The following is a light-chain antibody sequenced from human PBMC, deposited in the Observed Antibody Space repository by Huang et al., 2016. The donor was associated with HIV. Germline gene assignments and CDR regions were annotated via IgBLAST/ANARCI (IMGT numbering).Light chain of an antibody. CDR2: VAI. CDR1: QVISSY. Sequence: DIQMDQSPSSLSASVGDRVTITCRSSQVISSYLKWYQQNAGQAPKLLIYVAITLQTGVPSRFIGSGSGTDFTLTISPLQPEDFATYYCQQSYRTPVTFGQGTKVEIK. CDR3: QQSYRTPVT. V-gene: IGKV1-39*01. J-gene: IGKJ1*01.